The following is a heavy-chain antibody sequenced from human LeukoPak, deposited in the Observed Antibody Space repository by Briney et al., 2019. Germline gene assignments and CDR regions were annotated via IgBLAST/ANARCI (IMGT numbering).Heavy chain of an antibody. J-gene: IGHJ6*02. D-gene: IGHD3-3*01. V-gene: IGHV3-33*01. CDR3: ARDSWTYYDFWSGYYPFYYYYGMDV. Sequence: PGGSLRLSCAASGFTFSSYGMHWVRQASGKGLEWVAVIWYDGSNKYYADSVKGRFTISRDNSKNTLYLQMNSLRAEDTAVYHCARDSWTYYDFWSGYYPFYYYYGMDVWGQGTTVTVSS. CDR1: GFTFSSYG. CDR2: IWYDGSNK.